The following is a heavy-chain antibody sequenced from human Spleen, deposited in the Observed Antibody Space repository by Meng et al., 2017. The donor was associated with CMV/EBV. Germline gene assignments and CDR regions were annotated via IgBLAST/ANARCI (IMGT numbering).Heavy chain of an antibody. CDR2: IYPGDSTA. Sequence: GGSLRLSCEASGYSFTNYWIGWVRQMPGKGLECMGFIYPGDSTAKYSPSFQGQVTISADRAINTAYLKWSSLKASDTAMYYCATLGRDGYYDFWSGYYRSPFDFWGQGTLVTVSS. D-gene: IGHD3-3*01. V-gene: IGHV5-51*01. CDR3: ATLGRDGYYDFWSGYYRSPFDF. CDR1: GYSFTNYW. J-gene: IGHJ4*02.